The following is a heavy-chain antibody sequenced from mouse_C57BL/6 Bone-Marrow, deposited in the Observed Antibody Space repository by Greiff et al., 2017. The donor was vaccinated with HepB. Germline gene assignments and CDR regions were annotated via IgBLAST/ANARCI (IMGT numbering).Heavy chain of an antibody. V-gene: IGHV1-81*01. CDR1: SYTFTSYG. D-gene: IGHD2-2*01. CDR2: IYPRSGNT. Sequence: QVQLQQSGAELARPGASVKLSCKASSYTFTSYGISWVKQRTGQGLEWIGEIYPRSGNTYYNEKFKGKATLTADKSSSTAYMELRSLTSEDSAVYFCARGGGYRYYFDYWGQGTTLTVSS. CDR3: ARGGGYRYYFDY. J-gene: IGHJ2*01.